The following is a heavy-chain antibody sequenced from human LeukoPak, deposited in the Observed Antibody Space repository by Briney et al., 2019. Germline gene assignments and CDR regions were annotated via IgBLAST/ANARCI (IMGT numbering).Heavy chain of an antibody. CDR2: IYTSGST. CDR3: ARSLGFGELWGQIPWFDP. D-gene: IGHD3-10*01. V-gene: IGHV4-61*02. Sequence: SQTLSLTCTVSGGSISSGSYYWSWIRQPAGKGLEWIGRIYTSGSTNYNPPLKSRVTISVDTSKNQFSLKLSSVTAADTAVYYCARSLGFGELWGQIPWFDPWGQGTLVTVSS. J-gene: IGHJ5*02. CDR1: GGSISSGSYY.